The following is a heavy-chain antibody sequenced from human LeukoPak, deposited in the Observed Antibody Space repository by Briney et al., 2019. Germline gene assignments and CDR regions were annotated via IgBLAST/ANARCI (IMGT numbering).Heavy chain of an antibody. V-gene: IGHV4-30-4*01. Sequence: PSETLSLTCTVSGGSISSGDYYWSWIRQPPGKGLERIGYIYYSGSTYYNPSLKSRVTISVDTSKNQFSLKLSSVTAADTAVYYCARDRGSRAFDPWGQGTLVTVSS. CDR1: GGSISSGDYY. J-gene: IGHJ5*02. CDR2: IYYSGST. CDR3: ARDRGSRAFDP. D-gene: IGHD6-13*01.